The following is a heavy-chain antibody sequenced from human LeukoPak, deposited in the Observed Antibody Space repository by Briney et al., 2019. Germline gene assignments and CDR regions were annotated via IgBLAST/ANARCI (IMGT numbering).Heavy chain of an antibody. Sequence: SETLSLTSTVSGGSISSGGYYWGWIRQHPGKGLEWIGYIYYSGSTYYNPSLKSRVTISVDTSKNQFSLKLSSVTAADTAVYYCARGGYYYYYGMDVWGKGTTVTVSS. D-gene: IGHD3-16*01. CDR1: GGSISSGGYY. CDR2: IYYSGST. CDR3: ARGGYYYYYGMDV. J-gene: IGHJ6*04. V-gene: IGHV4-31*03.